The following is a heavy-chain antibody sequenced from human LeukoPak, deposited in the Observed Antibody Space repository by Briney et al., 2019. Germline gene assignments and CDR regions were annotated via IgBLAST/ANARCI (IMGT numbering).Heavy chain of an antibody. CDR1: GGSINSGGYY. J-gene: IGHJ4*02. CDR3: ARPHTTGTTGGFDY. CDR2: IFYSGST. V-gene: IGHV4-61*08. D-gene: IGHD1-1*01. Sequence: SETLSLTCTVSGGSINSGGYYWSWIRQHPGKGLEWIGYIFYSGSTNYNPSLKSRVTISVDTSKNQFSLKLSSVTAADTAVYYCARPHTTGTTGGFDYWGQGTLVTVSS.